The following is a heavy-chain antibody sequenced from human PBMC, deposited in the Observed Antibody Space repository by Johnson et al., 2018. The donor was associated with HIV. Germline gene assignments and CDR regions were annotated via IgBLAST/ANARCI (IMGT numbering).Heavy chain of an antibody. CDR1: GFTFSSYG. V-gene: IGHV3-30*03. CDR2: TSYDGNNK. J-gene: IGHJ3*01. CDR3: ARDDTGYSSSFDAFDV. Sequence: QVQLVESGGGLVQPGGSLRLSCAASGFTFSSYGMHWVRQAPGKGLEWVAVTSYDGNNKYSADSVKGRFPISRDNSKNTLYLQMNSLGAEDTAVYYCARDDTGYSSSFDAFDVWGQGTMVTVSS. D-gene: IGHD6-13*01.